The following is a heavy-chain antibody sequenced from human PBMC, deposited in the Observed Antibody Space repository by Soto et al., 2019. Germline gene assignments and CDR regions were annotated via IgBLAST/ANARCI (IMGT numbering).Heavy chain of an antibody. Sequence: PGGSLRLSCAASGFTFSNYGMHWVRQAPGKGLEWVAVISYDGSNKFYADSVKGRFTISRDNSKNTLYLQMNSLRAEDTAVYYCAKDLNSSSWLAQLYYYYMDVWGKGTTVTVSS. CDR2: ISYDGSNK. J-gene: IGHJ6*03. CDR3: AKDLNSSSWLAQLYYYYMDV. CDR1: GFTFSNYG. V-gene: IGHV3-30*18. D-gene: IGHD6-13*01.